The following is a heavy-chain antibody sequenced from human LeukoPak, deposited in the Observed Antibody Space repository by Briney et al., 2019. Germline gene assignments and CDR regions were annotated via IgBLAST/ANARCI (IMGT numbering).Heavy chain of an antibody. J-gene: IGHJ4*02. V-gene: IGHV5-51*01. Sequence: GESLKISCKGSGYSFSTYWIAWVRPVPGKGLEWMGIIHPRDPDNRYNPPFRGQVTISADKSISFAYLQWNSLKASDTAMYYCARMIGLGEVSPYFDYWGQGSLVTVSS. D-gene: IGHD3-16*02. CDR3: ARMIGLGEVSPYFDY. CDR1: GYSFSTYW. CDR2: IHPRDPDN.